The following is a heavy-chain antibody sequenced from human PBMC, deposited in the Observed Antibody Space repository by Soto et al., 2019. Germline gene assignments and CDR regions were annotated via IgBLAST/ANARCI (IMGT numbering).Heavy chain of an antibody. CDR2: IYYSGST. D-gene: IGHD3-22*01. CDR3: ARSGDYYDSSGYRPRWFDP. V-gene: IGHV4-59*01. Sequence: SETLSLTCTVSGGSISSYYWSWIRQPPGKGLEWIGYIYYSGSTNYNPSLKSRVTISVDTSKNQFSLKLSSVTAADTAVYYCARSGDYYDSSGYRPRWFDPWGQGTLVTVSS. CDR1: GGSISSYY. J-gene: IGHJ5*02.